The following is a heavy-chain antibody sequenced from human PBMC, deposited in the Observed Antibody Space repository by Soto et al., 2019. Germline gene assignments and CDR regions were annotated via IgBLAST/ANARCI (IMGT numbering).Heavy chain of an antibody. Sequence: ASVKVSCKASGYTFTSYAMHWVRQAPGQRLEWTGWINAGNGNTKYSQKFQGRVTITRDTSASTAYMELSSLRSEDTAVYYCARAGLWFGELSHFDYWGQGTLVTVSS. V-gene: IGHV1-3*01. CDR1: GYTFTSYA. D-gene: IGHD3-10*01. CDR2: INAGNGNT. CDR3: ARAGLWFGELSHFDY. J-gene: IGHJ4*02.